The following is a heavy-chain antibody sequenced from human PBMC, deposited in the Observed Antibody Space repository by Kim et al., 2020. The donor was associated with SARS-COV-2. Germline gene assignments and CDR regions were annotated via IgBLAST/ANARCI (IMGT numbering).Heavy chain of an antibody. CDR3: VSGLWFGELAFDI. J-gene: IGHJ3*02. CDR2: ISSSSSYI. D-gene: IGHD3-10*01. CDR1: GFTFSSYS. V-gene: IGHV3-21*01. Sequence: GSLRLSCAASGFTFSSYSMNWVRQAPGKGLEWVSSISSSSSYIYYADSVKGRFTISRDNAKNSLYLQMNSLRAEDTAVYYCVSGLWFGELAFDIWGQGTMVTVSS.